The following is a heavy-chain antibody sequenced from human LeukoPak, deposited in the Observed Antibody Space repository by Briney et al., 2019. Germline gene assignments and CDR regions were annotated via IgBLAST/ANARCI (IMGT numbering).Heavy chain of an antibody. CDR3: ARSANRRRLDY. Sequence: HGESLKISCKCSGYSFTSYWIGWVRQMPGKGVEWMGIIYPGDSDTRYSPSFTGQVTTSADKSISTAYLQWSILKASDTAMYYCARSANRRRLDYWGQGTLVTVSS. D-gene: IGHD1-14*01. CDR2: IYPGDSDT. CDR1: GYSFTSYW. V-gene: IGHV5-51*01. J-gene: IGHJ4*02.